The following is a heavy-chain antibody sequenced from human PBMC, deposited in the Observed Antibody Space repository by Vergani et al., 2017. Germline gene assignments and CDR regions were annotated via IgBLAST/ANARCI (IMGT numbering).Heavy chain of an antibody. CDR3: ASSHTGGDTPWFDP. CDR2: INSNSGGT. CDR1: GYTFTGYY. J-gene: IGHJ5*02. V-gene: IGHV1-2*02. D-gene: IGHD4-17*01. Sequence: QVQLVQSGAEVKKPGASVKVSCKASGYTFTGYYMHWVRQAPGQGLEWMGWINSNSGGTNYAQKFQGRVTMTRDTSISTAYMELRRLRSDDTAVYYCASSHTGGDTPWFDPWGQGSLVTVSS.